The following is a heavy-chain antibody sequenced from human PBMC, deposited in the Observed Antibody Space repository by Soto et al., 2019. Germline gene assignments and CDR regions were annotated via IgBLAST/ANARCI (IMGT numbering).Heavy chain of an antibody. V-gene: IGHV4-31*03. CDR2: ISYSGST. D-gene: IGHD4-17*01. J-gene: IGHJ4*02. CDR3: AREHTVTPFVDY. CDR1: GGSISDGYY. Sequence: SETLSLTCTVSGGSISDGYYWSWIRQHPGKGLEWIGSISYSGSTSYNPSLKSRLTISVDRSKSQFSLNLSSVTAEDTAVYYCAREHTVTPFVDYWGQGTLVTVSS.